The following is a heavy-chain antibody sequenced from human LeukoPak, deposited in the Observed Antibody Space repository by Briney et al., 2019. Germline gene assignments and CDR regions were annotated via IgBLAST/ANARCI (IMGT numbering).Heavy chain of an antibody. D-gene: IGHD3-3*01. Sequence: PSQTLSLTCTVSGCSISSGDYYWRWIRQPPGKGLEWIGYIYYSGCTYYNPSLKSRVTISVDTSKNQFSLKLSSVTAADTAVYYCARGKPDWPGIPSGYSALVWFDPWGQGTLVTVSA. J-gene: IGHJ5*02. CDR3: ARGKPDWPGIPSGYSALVWFDP. V-gene: IGHV4-30-4*01. CDR2: IYYSGCT. CDR1: GCSISSGDYY.